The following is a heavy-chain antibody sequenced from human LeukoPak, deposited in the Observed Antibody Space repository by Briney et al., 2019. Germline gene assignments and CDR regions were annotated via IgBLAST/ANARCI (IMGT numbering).Heavy chain of an antibody. Sequence: ASVNVSCKASGYTFTDYYIHWVRQAPGQGLEWMGWINPNRGGRSYAQKFQGRVTMTRDTSISTTYLGLSRLRSDDMAVYYCARGGGGCSSAGCSWTDYFYYMDVWGTGTTVTVSS. CDR2: INPNRGGR. V-gene: IGHV1-2*02. D-gene: IGHD2-2*01. CDR3: ARGGGGCSSAGCSWTDYFYYMDV. CDR1: GYTFTDYY. J-gene: IGHJ6*03.